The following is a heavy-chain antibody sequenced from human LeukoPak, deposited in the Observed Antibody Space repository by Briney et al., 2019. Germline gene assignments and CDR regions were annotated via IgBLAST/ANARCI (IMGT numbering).Heavy chain of an antibody. J-gene: IGHJ6*02. CDR2: IKQDGSEK. V-gene: IGHV3-7*01. CDR3: ARDRALTYYYDSGNSYGMDV. D-gene: IGHD3-22*01. CDR1: GFTFSSYS. Sequence: PGGSLRLSRAASGFTFSSYSMNWVRQAPGKGLEWVANIKQDGSEKYYVDSVKGRFTISRDNAKNSLYLQMNSLRAEDTAVYYCARDRALTYYYDSGNSYGMDVWGQGTTVTVSS.